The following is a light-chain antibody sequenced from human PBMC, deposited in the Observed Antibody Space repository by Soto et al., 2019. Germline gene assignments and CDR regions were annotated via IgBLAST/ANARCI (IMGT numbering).Light chain of an antibody. J-gene: IGKJ1*01. CDR3: QQYESSTPT. Sequence: IVLTQSPGTLSLSPGERGTLSCRASQSLNDRFLAWYQQKPGQAPRLLIHRASTRATGVPDRFSGSGSGTDFTLTISRLEPGYFAIYYCQQYESSTPTFGQGTRVDI. CDR2: RAS. CDR1: QSLNDRF. V-gene: IGKV3-20*01.